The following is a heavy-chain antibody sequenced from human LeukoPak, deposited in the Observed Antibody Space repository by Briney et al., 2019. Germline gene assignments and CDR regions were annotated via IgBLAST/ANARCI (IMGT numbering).Heavy chain of an antibody. CDR1: GGSISSSSYY. Sequence: SETLSLTCTVPGGSISSSSYYWGWIRQPPGKGLEWIGYIYHSGSTYYNPSLKSRVTISVDRSKNQFSLKLSSVTAADTAVYYCAREGGKYLVSSENDYWGQGTLVTVSS. V-gene: IGHV4-39*07. D-gene: IGHD1-26*01. J-gene: IGHJ4*02. CDR3: AREGGKYLVSSENDY. CDR2: IYHSGST.